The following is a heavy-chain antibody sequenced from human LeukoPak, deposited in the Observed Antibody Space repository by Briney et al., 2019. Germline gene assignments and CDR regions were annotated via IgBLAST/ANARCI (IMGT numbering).Heavy chain of an antibody. V-gene: IGHV4-59*01. CDR2: IYYSGST. D-gene: IGHD2-2*01. Sequence: SETLSLTCTVSGGSISSYYWSWIRQPPGKRLEWIGYIYYSGSTNYNPSLKSRVTISVDTSKNQFSLKLSSVTAADTAVYYCAREVGRTNYYYYGMDVWGQGTTVTVSS. CDR1: GGSISSYY. J-gene: IGHJ6*02. CDR3: AREVGRTNYYYYGMDV.